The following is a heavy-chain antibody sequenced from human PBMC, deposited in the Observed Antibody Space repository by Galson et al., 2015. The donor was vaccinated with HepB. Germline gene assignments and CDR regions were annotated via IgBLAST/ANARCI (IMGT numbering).Heavy chain of an antibody. CDR2: ISSSSNYI. CDR1: GLTFSDYS. Sequence: SLRLSCAASGLTFSDYSMNWVRQAPGKGLEWVSSISSSSNYIYYADSVRGRFTTSRDNAKNSLCLQMDSLRAEDTAMYYCARVDCCGAACQGFGMDVWGQGTAVTVSS. V-gene: IGHV3-21*06. J-gene: IGHJ6*02. D-gene: IGHD2-21*01. CDR3: ARVDCCGAACQGFGMDV.